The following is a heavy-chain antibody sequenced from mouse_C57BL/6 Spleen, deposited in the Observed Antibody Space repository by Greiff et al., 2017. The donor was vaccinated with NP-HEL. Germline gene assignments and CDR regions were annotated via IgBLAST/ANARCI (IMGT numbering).Heavy chain of an antibody. D-gene: IGHD1-1*01. Sequence: VQLQQSGAELVKPGASVKISCKASGYAFSSYWMNWVKQRPGKGLEWIGQIYPGDGDTNYNGKFKGKATLTADKSSSTAYMQLSSLTSEDSAVYFCARSRITTVVATDFDVWGTGTTVTVSS. CDR3: ARSRITTVVATDFDV. CDR1: GYAFSSYW. J-gene: IGHJ1*03. CDR2: IYPGDGDT. V-gene: IGHV1-80*01.